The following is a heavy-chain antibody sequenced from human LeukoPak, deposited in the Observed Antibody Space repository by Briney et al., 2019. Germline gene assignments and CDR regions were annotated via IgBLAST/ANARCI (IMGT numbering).Heavy chain of an antibody. J-gene: IGHJ4*02. CDR1: GFTFSSYS. V-gene: IGHV3-21*01. CDR2: ISSSSSYI. D-gene: IGHD3-9*01. Sequence: PGGSLRLSCAASGFTFSSYSMNWVRQAPGKGLEWVSSISSSSSYIYYADSVKGRFTISRDNAKNSLYLQMNSLRAEDTAVYYCARDPYFDWLLDGDFDYRGQGTLVTVSS. CDR3: ARDPYFDWLLDGDFDY.